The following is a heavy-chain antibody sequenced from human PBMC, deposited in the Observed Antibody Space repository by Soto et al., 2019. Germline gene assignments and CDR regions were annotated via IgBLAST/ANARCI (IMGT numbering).Heavy chain of an antibody. D-gene: IGHD3-22*01. CDR3: ARDPPNDKPQTDYGMEV. Sequence: PGGSLRLSCAASGFTFSSYTMNWVRQAPGKGLEWVSLISARGGSTYYADSVKGRFTISRDNSKNTLYLQMNSLRAEDTGVYYCARDPPNDKPQTDYGMEVWGQGTAGNVSS. CDR2: ISARGGST. V-gene: IGHV3-23*01. J-gene: IGHJ6*01. CDR1: GFTFSSYT.